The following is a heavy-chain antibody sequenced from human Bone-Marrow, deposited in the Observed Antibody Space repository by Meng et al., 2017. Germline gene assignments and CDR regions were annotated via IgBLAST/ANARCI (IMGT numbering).Heavy chain of an antibody. Sequence: QVQLTEWGAGLLKPSDTLSLTGVVSGGSFSDYYWSWIRQPPGKGLEWIGEINHSGSTNYNPSLKSRVTISVDKSKNQFSLKLSSVTAADTAIYYCARVIYRPSGHNYFDPWGQGTLVTVSS. D-gene: IGHD1-26*01. V-gene: IGHV4-34*01. CDR2: INHSGST. CDR3: ARVIYRPSGHNYFDP. CDR1: GGSFSDYY. J-gene: IGHJ5*02.